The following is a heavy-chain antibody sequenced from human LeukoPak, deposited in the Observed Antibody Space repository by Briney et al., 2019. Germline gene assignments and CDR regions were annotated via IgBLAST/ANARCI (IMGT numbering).Heavy chain of an antibody. D-gene: IGHD3-22*01. CDR3: ARLAPYYYDSSGYVDY. CDR2: IYYSGST. Sequence: PSETLSLTCTVSGGSISSSSYYWGWIRQPPGKGLEWIGSIYYSGSTYYNPSLKSRVTISVDTSKNQFSLKLSSVTAADTAVYYCARLAPYYYDSSGYVDYWGQGTLVTVSS. CDR1: GGSISSSSYY. V-gene: IGHV4-39*01. J-gene: IGHJ4*02.